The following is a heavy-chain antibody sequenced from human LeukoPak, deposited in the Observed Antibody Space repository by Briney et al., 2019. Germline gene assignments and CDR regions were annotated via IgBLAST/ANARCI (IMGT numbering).Heavy chain of an antibody. D-gene: IGHD2-2*01. CDR3: ARYQNWFDP. CDR1: GGPFSGYY. J-gene: IGHJ5*02. V-gene: IGHV4-34*01. CDR2: INHSGST. Sequence: SETLSLTCAVYGGPFSGYYWSWIRQPPGKGLEWIGEINHSGSTNYNPSLKSRVTISVDTSKNQFSLKLSSVTAADTAVYYCARYQNWFDPWGQGTLVTVSS.